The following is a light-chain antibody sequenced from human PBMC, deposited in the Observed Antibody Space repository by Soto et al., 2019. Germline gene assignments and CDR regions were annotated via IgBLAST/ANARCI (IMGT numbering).Light chain of an antibody. CDR1: SSDVGGYNL. CDR2: EVI. V-gene: IGLV2-8*01. Sequence: QSALTQPPSASGSPGQSVTISCAGTSSDVGGYNLVSWYQQHPGKAPKLMIYEVIKRPSGVPDRFSGSKSGNTASLTVSGLHDEDEADYYCSSYSGSDNFVVFGGGTQLTVL. CDR3: SSYSGSDNFVV. J-gene: IGLJ2*01.